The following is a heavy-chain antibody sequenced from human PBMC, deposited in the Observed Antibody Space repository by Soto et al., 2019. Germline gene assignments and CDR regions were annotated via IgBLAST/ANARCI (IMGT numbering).Heavy chain of an antibody. V-gene: IGHV1-3*01. Sequence: ASVKVSCKASGYTFTSYAMHWVRQAPGQRLEWMGWINAGNGNTKYSQKFQGRVTITRDTSASTAYMELSSLRSEDTAVYYCASSGWYLFYFDYWGQGTLVTVSS. CDR2: INAGNGNT. CDR3: ASSGWYLFYFDY. D-gene: IGHD6-19*01. CDR1: GYTFTSYA. J-gene: IGHJ4*02.